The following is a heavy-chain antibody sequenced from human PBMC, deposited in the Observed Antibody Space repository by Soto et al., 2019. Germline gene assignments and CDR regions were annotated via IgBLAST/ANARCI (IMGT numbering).Heavy chain of an antibody. D-gene: IGHD6-19*01. CDR1: GFTFSRYW. J-gene: IGHJ1*01. Sequence: GSLRLSCAASGFTFSRYWMSWVRQAPGKGLEWVANIKEDGSEKYYVDSVKGRFTISRDNAKNSLYLQLNSLRAEDTAVYYCARLGSGWYSNFQFWGQGTLVTVSS. CDR2: IKEDGSEK. V-gene: IGHV3-7*03. CDR3: ARLGSGWYSNFQF.